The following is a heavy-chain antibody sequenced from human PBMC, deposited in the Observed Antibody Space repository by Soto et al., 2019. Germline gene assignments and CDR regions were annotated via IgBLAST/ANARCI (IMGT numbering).Heavy chain of an antibody. J-gene: IGHJ2*01. V-gene: IGHV3-23*01. Sequence: EVQLLESGGALVQPGGSLRLSCAGSGFTFINYAMNWVRQAPGKGLEWVSSISGGGDAAFFPDSVRGRFTISRDNSKNTVTLQMNSLGVDDTAVYYCARKILGSTSRPNYWYVELWGRGTLVTVSS. CDR1: GFTFINYA. D-gene: IGHD2-2*01. CDR2: ISGGGDAA. CDR3: ARKILGSTSRPNYWYVEL.